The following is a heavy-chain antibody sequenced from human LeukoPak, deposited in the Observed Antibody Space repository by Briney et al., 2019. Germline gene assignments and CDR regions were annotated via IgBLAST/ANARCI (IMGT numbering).Heavy chain of an antibody. CDR3: ARRSPRQYCGGGSCARWSWFDP. Sequence: GESLKISCKGSGYSFTSYWIGWVRQMPGKGLERVGIIYPGDSDTRYSPSSQGQVTISADKSISTAYLQWSSLKASNTAMSYCARRSPRQYCGGGSCARWSWFDPWGQGTLVTVSS. D-gene: IGHD2-15*01. CDR1: GYSFTSYW. CDR2: IYPGDSDT. J-gene: IGHJ5*02. V-gene: IGHV5-51*01.